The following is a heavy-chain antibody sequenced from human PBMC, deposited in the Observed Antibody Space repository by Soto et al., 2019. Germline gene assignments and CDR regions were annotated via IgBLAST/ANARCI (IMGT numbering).Heavy chain of an antibody. CDR2: IYWNDDK. CDR3: AHSHGEAMIVVVPDAFDI. V-gene: IGHV2-5*01. CDR1: GFSLSTSGVG. D-gene: IGHD3-22*01. J-gene: IGHJ3*02. Sequence: QITLKESGPTLVKPTQTLTLTCTFSGFSLSTSGVGVGWIRQPPGKALEWLALIYWNDDKRYSPSLKSRLTITKDTSKNQVVLTMTNMDPVDTATYYCAHSHGEAMIVVVPDAFDIWGQGTMVTVSS.